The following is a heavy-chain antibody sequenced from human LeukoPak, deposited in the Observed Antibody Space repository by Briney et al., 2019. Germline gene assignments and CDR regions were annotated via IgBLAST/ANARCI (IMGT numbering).Heavy chain of an antibody. CDR1: GGSFSGYA. V-gene: IGHV1-2*02. Sequence: ASVKVSCKASGGSFSGYAINWVRQAPGQGLEWMGWINPNSGDTNHAQKFQGRVTLTRDTSISTAYLELSSLRSDDTAVYYCAREFSSSWLYWGQGTLVTVSS. CDR2: INPNSGDT. D-gene: IGHD6-13*01. CDR3: AREFSSSWLY. J-gene: IGHJ4*02.